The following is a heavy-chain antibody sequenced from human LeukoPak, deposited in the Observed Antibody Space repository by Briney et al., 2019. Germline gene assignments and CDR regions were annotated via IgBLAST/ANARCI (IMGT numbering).Heavy chain of an antibody. Sequence: PSETLSLTCAVYGGSFSGYYWSWIRQPPGKGLEWIGEINHSGSTNYNPSLKSRVTISVDTSKNQFSLKLSSVTAADTAVYYCARGQQLTFDHWGQGTLVTVSS. CDR3: ARGQQLTFDH. CDR1: GGSFSGYY. CDR2: INHSGST. D-gene: IGHD6-13*01. V-gene: IGHV4-34*01. J-gene: IGHJ5*02.